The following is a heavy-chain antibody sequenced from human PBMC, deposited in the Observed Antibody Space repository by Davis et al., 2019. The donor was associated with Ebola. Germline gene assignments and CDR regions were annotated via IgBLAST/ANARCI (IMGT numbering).Heavy chain of an antibody. CDR1: GFTFSSYW. CDR2: IWYDGTNE. CDR3: AKDPTTVTTSGV. Sequence: GESLKISCAASGFTFSSYWMHWVRQAPGKGLEWVAVIWYDGTNEYHADSVKGRFTISRDNSKNTLYLQMNSLRAEDTAVYYCAKDPTTVTTSGVWGQGTQVTVSA. J-gene: IGHJ4*02. V-gene: IGHV3-33*06. D-gene: IGHD4-11*01.